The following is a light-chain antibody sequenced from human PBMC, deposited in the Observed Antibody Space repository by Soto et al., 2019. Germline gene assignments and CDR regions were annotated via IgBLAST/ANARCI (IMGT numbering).Light chain of an antibody. CDR3: SSYTSSSTYV. CDR1: SSDVGGYDY. CDR2: GVT. V-gene: IGLV2-14*01. J-gene: IGLJ1*01. Sequence: ALTQPASVSGSPGQSVTISCTGTSSDVGGYDYVSWYQHHPGKAPKLVIYGVTYRPSGVSDRFSGSKSANTASLTISGLQAEDEADYYCSSYTSSSTYVFGTGTKVTVL.